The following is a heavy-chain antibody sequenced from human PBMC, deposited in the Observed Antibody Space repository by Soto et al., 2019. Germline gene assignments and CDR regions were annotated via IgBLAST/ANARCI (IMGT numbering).Heavy chain of an antibody. CDR3: ARRYGPSFDY. CDR2: IYYSGST. D-gene: IGHD4-17*01. Sequence: QVQLQESGPGLVKPSETLSLTCTVSGGSISNYYWSWIRQPPGKGLEWIGYIYYSGSTNYNPSLXSXVXIXXDTSKNQFSLRLSSVTAADTAAYYCARRYGPSFDYWGQGTLVTVSS. CDR1: GGSISNYY. V-gene: IGHV4-59*01. J-gene: IGHJ4*02.